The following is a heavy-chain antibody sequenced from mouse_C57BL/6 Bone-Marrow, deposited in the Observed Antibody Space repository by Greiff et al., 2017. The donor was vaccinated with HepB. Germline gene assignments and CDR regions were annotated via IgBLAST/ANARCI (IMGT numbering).Heavy chain of an antibody. J-gene: IGHJ4*01. CDR3: VRHEGSTMVTPMDY. D-gene: IGHD2-2*01. CDR1: GFSFNTYA. Sequence: EVNVVESGGGLVQPKGSLKLSCAASGFSFNTYAMNWVRQAPGKGLEWVARIRSKSNNYATYYADSVKDRFTISRDDSESMLYLQMNNLKTEDTAMYYCVRHEGSTMVTPMDYWGQGTSVTVSS. V-gene: IGHV10-1*01. CDR2: IRSKSNNYAT.